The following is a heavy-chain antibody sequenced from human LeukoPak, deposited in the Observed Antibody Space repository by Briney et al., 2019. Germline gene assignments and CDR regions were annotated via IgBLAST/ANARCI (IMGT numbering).Heavy chain of an antibody. J-gene: IGHJ4*02. CDR3: ARLGTGGY. CDR2: IYTSGST. CDR1: GGSISSGSYY. V-gene: IGHV4-61*02. Sequence: PSETLSLTCTVSGGSISSGSYYWSWIRQPAGKGLEWIGRIYTSGSTNYNPSLKSRVTISVDTSKNQFSLKLSSVTAADTAVYYCARLGTGGYWGQGTLVTVSS. D-gene: IGHD1-1*01.